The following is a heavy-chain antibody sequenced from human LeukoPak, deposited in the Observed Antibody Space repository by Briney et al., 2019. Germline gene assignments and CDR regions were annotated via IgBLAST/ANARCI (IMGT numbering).Heavy chain of an antibody. CDR2: ISSSGSTI. CDR3: ARDLKWELEFFS. J-gene: IGHJ5*02. D-gene: IGHD1-26*01. V-gene: IGHV3-11*04. CDR1: GFTFSDYY. Sequence: GGSLRLSCAASGFTFSDYYMSWLRQAPGKGLEWVSYISSSGSTIYYADSVKGRFTISRDNAKNSLYLQMNSLRAEDTAVYYCARDLKWELEFFSWGQGTLVTVSS.